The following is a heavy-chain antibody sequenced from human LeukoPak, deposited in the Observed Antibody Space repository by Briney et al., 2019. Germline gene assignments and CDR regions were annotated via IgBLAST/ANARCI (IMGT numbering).Heavy chain of an antibody. D-gene: IGHD3-22*01. CDR3: ARHVNTMIVVAHAFDI. CDR2: IYYSGST. CDR1: GGSISSSSYY. Sequence: PSETLSLTCTVSGGSISSSSYYWGWIRQPPGKGLEWIGSIYYSGSTYYNPSLKSRVTISVDTSKNQFSLKLSSVTAADTAVYYCARHVNTMIVVAHAFDIWGQGTMVTVSS. J-gene: IGHJ3*02. V-gene: IGHV4-39*01.